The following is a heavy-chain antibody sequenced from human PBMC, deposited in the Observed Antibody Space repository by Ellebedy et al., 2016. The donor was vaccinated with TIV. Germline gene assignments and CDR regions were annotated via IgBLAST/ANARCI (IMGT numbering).Heavy chain of an antibody. CDR3: VKDKSVSGFSFWFFDL. CDR1: GLNFDDYA. V-gene: IGHV3-9*01. J-gene: IGHJ2*01. Sequence: SLKISXAASGLNFDDYAMHWVRQAPGKDLEWVSGISWNSGSVNYADSVKGRFTISRDNVNDSLHLQMNSLRPEDTAFYYCVKDKSVSGFSFWFFDLWGRGTLVTVSS. CDR2: ISWNSGSV. D-gene: IGHD3-22*01.